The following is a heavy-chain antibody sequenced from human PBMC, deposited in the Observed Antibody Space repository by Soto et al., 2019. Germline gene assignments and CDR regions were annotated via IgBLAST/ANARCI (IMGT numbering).Heavy chain of an antibody. V-gene: IGHV1-18*01. CDR3: AREFEGHSSSWPFDY. Sequence: QVRLVQSGGEVKKPGASVRVSCRASGYTFPTYGIAWVRQAPGQGLEWMGWISVYNGFTHYAQKFRGRVTVTTATSTSTVHMELRSLSSDDTAVYYCAREFEGHSSSWPFDYWGQGTLVTVSA. J-gene: IGHJ4*02. CDR2: ISVYNGFT. D-gene: IGHD6-13*01. CDR1: GYTFPTYG.